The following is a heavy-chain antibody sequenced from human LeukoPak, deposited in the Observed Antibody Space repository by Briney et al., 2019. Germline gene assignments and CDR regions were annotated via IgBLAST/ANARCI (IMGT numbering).Heavy chain of an antibody. CDR3: TTDNAFYGEYEGDY. J-gene: IGHJ4*02. CDR2: IKSKTDNRTT. V-gene: IGHV3-15*01. CDR1: GFTFSNSC. D-gene: IGHD4-17*01. Sequence: GGSLRLSCAASGFTFSNSCMSWVRQAPGKGLEWVGRIKSKTDNRTTDYTAPGKGRITISRNDSKNTLYLKMNSMNTEDTAVYYCTTDNAFYGEYEGDYWGQGNLVTVSS.